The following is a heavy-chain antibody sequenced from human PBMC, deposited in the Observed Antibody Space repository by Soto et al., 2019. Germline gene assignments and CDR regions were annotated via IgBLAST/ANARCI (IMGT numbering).Heavy chain of an antibody. CDR3: AKEANPYDFWSGSPDS. CDR2: ISYDGSNK. V-gene: IGHV3-30*18. J-gene: IGHJ5*02. Sequence: QVQLVESGGGVVQPGRSLRLSCAASGFTFSSYGMHWVRQAPGKGLEWVAVISYDGSNKYYADSVKGRFTISRDNSKNTLYLQMNSLRAEDTAVYYCAKEANPYDFWSGSPDSWGQGTLVTVSS. D-gene: IGHD3-3*01. CDR1: GFTFSSYG.